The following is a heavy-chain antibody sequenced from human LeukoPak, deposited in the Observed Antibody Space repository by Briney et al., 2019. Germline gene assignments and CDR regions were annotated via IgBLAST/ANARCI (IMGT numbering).Heavy chain of an antibody. D-gene: IGHD2-15*01. CDR3: ARHFRTGGRSTDAFDI. CDR1: GGSISSYY. Sequence: PSETLSLTCTVSGGSISSYYWSWIRQSPGKGLEWIGYIYSSGSTKYNPSLSGRLTISVDTSKNHFSLRLSSVTAPDTAVYYCARHFRTGGRSTDAFDIWGQGTMVTVSS. V-gene: IGHV4-59*08. J-gene: IGHJ3*02. CDR2: IYSSGST.